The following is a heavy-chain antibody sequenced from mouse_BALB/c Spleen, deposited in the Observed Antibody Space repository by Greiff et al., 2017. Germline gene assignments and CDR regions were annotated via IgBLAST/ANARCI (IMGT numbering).Heavy chain of an antibody. J-gene: IGHJ4*01. CDR2: ISSGGGNT. D-gene: IGHD1-1*01. V-gene: IGHV5-9*03. CDR3: ARVTTVVATDAMDY. Sequence: EVMLVESGGGLVKPGGSLKLSCAASGFTFSSYTMSWVRQTPEKRLEWVATISSGGGNTYYPDSVKGRFTISRDNAKNNLYLQMSSLRSEDTALYYCARVTTVVATDAMDYWGQGTSVTVSS. CDR1: GFTFSSYT.